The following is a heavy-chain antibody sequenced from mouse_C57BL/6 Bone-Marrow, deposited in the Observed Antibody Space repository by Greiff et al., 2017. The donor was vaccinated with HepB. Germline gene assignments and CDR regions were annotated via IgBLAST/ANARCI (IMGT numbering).Heavy chain of an antibody. Sequence: VQLQQSVAELVRPGASVKLSCTASGFNIKNTYMHWVKQRPEQGLEWIGRIDPANGNTKYAPKFQGKATITADTSSNTAYLQLSSLTSEDTAIYYCARHIYYGNYKDYAMDYWGQGTSVTVSS. V-gene: IGHV14-3*01. J-gene: IGHJ4*01. CDR1: GFNIKNTY. CDR3: ARHIYYGNYKDYAMDY. D-gene: IGHD2-1*01. CDR2: IDPANGNT.